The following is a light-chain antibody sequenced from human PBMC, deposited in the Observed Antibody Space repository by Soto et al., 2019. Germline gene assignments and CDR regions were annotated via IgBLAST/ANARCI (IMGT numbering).Light chain of an antibody. Sequence: QSALTQPASVSGSPGQSITISCTGTSSDVGGYNYVSWYQQHPGKAPKLMIYEVSNRPSGVSNRFSGSKSGNTASLTISGLQAEDEADYYCSSYTPSSTVVFGGGTQLTVL. V-gene: IGLV2-14*01. CDR3: SSYTPSSTVV. J-gene: IGLJ2*01. CDR2: EVS. CDR1: SSDVGGYNY.